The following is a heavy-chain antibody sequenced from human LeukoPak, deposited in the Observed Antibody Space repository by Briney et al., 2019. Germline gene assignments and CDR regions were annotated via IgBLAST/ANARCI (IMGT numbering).Heavy chain of an antibody. V-gene: IGHV3-30*18. CDR3: AKDSYSSGWYSGIYYFDY. CDR1: GFNFRGYG. Sequence: GGSLRLSCAASGFNFRGYGMHWVRQAPCKGLEWVAVISYDGSNKYYADSVKGRFTISRDNSKNTLYLQMNSLRAEDTAVYYCAKDSYSSGWYSGIYYFDYWGQGTLVTVSS. J-gene: IGHJ4*02. CDR2: ISYDGSNK. D-gene: IGHD6-19*01.